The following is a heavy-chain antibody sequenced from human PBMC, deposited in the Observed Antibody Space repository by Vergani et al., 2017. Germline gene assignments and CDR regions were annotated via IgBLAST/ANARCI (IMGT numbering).Heavy chain of an antibody. V-gene: IGHV3-9*02. CDR2: ISWNSNSI. CDR1: GFTSAGYA. CDR3: AKDLGTSSGGGWFDP. D-gene: IGHD6-6*01. J-gene: IGHJ5*02. Sequence: EVQLEESGGGLVLPGRSLRLSCVASGFTSAGYAMHWARQAPGKGLEWVSGISWNSNSIGYADSVKGRSTISRDNAKNSLYLQMNSLRAEDTALYYCAKDLGTSSGGGWFDPGAREPWSPSPQ.